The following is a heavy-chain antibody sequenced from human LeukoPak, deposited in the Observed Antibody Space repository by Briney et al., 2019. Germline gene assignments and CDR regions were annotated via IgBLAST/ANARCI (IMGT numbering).Heavy chain of an antibody. J-gene: IGHJ4*02. V-gene: IGHV3-48*04. CDR3: ARELWFGELSRGSFDY. D-gene: IGHD3-10*01. CDR1: GFTFSSYS. CDR2: ISSSGSTI. Sequence: GGSLRLSCAASGFTFSSYSMNWVRQAPGKGLEWVSYISSSGSTIYYADSVKGRFTISRDNAKNSLYLQMNSLRAEDTAVYYCARELWFGELSRGSFDYWGQGTLVTVSS.